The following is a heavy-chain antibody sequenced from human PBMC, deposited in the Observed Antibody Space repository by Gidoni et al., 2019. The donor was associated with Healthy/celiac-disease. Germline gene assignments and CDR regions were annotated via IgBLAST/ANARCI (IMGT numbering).Heavy chain of an antibody. D-gene: IGHD6-13*01. CDR1: GFTFSSYS. V-gene: IGHV3-48*01. CDR3: ARSWRDYYMDV. Sequence: QLMESGGGLVQPGGSLRLSCAASGFTFSSYSVNWVRQAPGKGLEVVSYISSSSSTIYYADSVKGRFTISRDNAKNSLYLQMNSLRAEDTAVYYCARSWRDYYMDVWGKGTTVTVSS. CDR2: ISSSSSTI. J-gene: IGHJ6*03.